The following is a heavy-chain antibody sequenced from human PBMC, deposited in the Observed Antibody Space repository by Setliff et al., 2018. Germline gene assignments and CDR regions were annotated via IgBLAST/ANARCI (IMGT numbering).Heavy chain of an antibody. D-gene: IGHD3-3*01. Sequence: GGSLRLSCAASGFTSSMYGVHWVRQAPGNGLEWLAVTSYDGINQYYSDSVQGRFTIFRDNSKNTLYLQMNSLRGEDTAVYYCARDSGQSRNYNFWSGQLDYWGQGTLVTVSS. J-gene: IGHJ4*02. CDR2: TSYDGINQ. V-gene: IGHV3-30*06. CDR3: ARDSGQSRNYNFWSGQLDY. CDR1: GFTSSMYG.